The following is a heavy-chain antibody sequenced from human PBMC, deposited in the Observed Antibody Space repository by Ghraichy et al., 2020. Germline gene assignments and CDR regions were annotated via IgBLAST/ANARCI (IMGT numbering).Heavy chain of an antibody. CDR3: ARDRGYGGYVYYGMDV. V-gene: IGHV3-53*01. CDR2: IYSGGST. Sequence: GGSLRLSCAASGFTVSSNYMNWVRQAPGKGLQWVSVIYSGGSTYYADSVKGRFTISRDSSKNTLYLQMDSLRAEDTAVYYCARDRGYGGYVYYGMDVWGQGTTVTVSS. J-gene: IGHJ6*02. CDR1: GFTVSSNY. D-gene: IGHD5-12*01.